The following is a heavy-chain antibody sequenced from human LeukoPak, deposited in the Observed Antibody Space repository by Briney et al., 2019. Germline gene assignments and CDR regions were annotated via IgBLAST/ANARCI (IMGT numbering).Heavy chain of an antibody. Sequence: ASVKVSFKASGYTFTGYYMHWVRQAPGQGLEWMGWMNPNSGNTGYAQKFQGRVTMTRNTSISTAYMELSSLRSEDTAVYYCARTIFGVVIDYWGQGTLVTVSS. CDR1: GYTFTGYY. CDR3: ARTIFGVVIDY. V-gene: IGHV1-8*02. CDR2: MNPNSGNT. J-gene: IGHJ4*02. D-gene: IGHD3-3*01.